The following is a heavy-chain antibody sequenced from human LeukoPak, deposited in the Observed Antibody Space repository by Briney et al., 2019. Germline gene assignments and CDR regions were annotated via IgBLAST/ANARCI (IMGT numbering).Heavy chain of an antibody. CDR3: AVYGSGWFHD. D-gene: IGHD6-19*01. Sequence: GGSLRLSCAASGFTFSSYNMNWVRQAPGKGLEWVSSISSSSSCIYYADSVKGRFTISRDKAKKLLSLQMNSLRAEDTAVYYCAVYGSGWFHDWGQGTLVTVSS. CDR2: ISSSSSCI. CDR1: GFTFSSYN. V-gene: IGHV3-21*01. J-gene: IGHJ5*02.